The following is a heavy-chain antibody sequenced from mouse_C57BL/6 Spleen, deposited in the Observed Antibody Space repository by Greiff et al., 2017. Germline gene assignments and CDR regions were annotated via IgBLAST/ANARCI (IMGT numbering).Heavy chain of an antibody. Sequence: VQLQQPGAELVKPGASVKLSCKASGYTFTSYWMHWVKQRPGQGLEWIGMIHPNSGSTNYNEKFKSKATLTVDKSSSTAYMQLSSLTSEDSAVYYCARRGVYYGNYGHFDYWGQGTTLTVSS. V-gene: IGHV1-64*01. D-gene: IGHD2-1*01. CDR2: IHPNSGST. CDR3: ARRGVYYGNYGHFDY. J-gene: IGHJ2*01. CDR1: GYTFTSYW.